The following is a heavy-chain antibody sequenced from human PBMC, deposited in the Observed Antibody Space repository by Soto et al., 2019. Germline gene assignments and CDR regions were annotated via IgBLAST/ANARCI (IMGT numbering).Heavy chain of an antibody. V-gene: IGHV4-30-2*01. CDR1: GGSISSGGYS. J-gene: IGHJ5*02. CDR3: ARGMITFGGVIVIGWFDP. Sequence: SETLSLTCAVSGGSISSGGYSRSWIRQPPGKGLEWIGYIYHSGSTYYNPSLKSRVTISVDRSKNQFSLKLSSVTAADTAVYYCARGMITFGGVIVIGWFDPWGQGTLVTVSS. CDR2: IYHSGST. D-gene: IGHD3-16*02.